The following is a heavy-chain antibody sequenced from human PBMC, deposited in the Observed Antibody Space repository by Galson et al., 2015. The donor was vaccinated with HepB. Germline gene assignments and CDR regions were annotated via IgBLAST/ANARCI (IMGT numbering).Heavy chain of an antibody. CDR2: ISGSGGST. V-gene: IGHV3-23*01. CDR3: AKGHIVVVVAASAFFDY. Sequence: SLRLSCAASGFTFSSYAMSWVRQAPGKGLEWVSAISGSGGSTYYADSVEGRFTISRDNSKNTLYLQMNSLRAEDTAVYYCAKGHIVVVVAASAFFDYWGQGTLVTVSS. CDR1: GFTFSSYA. J-gene: IGHJ4*02. D-gene: IGHD2-15*01.